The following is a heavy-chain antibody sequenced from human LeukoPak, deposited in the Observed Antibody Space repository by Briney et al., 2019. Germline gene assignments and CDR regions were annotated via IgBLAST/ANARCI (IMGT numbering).Heavy chain of an antibody. CDR3: GGSGLDP. Sequence: GGSLRLSSAASGLTFSSYAMHWVRQAPGKGLEWVAVISYDGSNKYYADSVKGRFTISRDNSKNTLYLQMNSLRAEDTAVYYCGGSGLDPWGQGTLVTVSS. D-gene: IGHD1-14*01. CDR1: GLTFSSYA. J-gene: IGHJ5*02. CDR2: ISYDGSNK. V-gene: IGHV3-30*04.